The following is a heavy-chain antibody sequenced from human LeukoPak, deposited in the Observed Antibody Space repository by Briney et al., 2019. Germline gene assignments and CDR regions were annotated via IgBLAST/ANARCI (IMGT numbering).Heavy chain of an antibody. V-gene: IGHV4-61*01. D-gene: IGHD3-3*01. Sequence: SETLSLTCTVSGGSISSGSYYWSWIRQPPGKGLEWVGYIYYSGSTNYNPSLKSRVTISVDTSKNQFSLKLSSVTAADTAVYYCARDSRHLEWLPYYFDYWGQGTLVTVFS. CDR1: GGSISSGSYY. CDR3: ARDSRHLEWLPYYFDY. CDR2: IYYSGST. J-gene: IGHJ4*02.